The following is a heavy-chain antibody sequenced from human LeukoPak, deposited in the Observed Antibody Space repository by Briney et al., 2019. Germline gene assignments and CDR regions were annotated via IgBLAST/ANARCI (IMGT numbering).Heavy chain of an antibody. J-gene: IGHJ5*02. CDR3: ARETSGGFRAGDNWFDP. Sequence: ASVKVSCKASGYTFTGYYMHWVRQAPGQGLEWMGWINPNSGGTNYAQKFQGRVTMTRDTSINTAYMELSRLRSDDTAVYYCARETSGGFRAGDNWFDPWGQGTLVTVSS. V-gene: IGHV1-2*02. D-gene: IGHD3-10*01. CDR2: INPNSGGT. CDR1: GYTFTGYY.